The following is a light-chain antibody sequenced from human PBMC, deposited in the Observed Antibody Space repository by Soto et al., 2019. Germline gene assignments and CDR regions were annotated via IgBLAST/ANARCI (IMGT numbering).Light chain of an antibody. CDR1: QSISSN. Sequence: EIVLTQSPATLSLSPGERATLSCRASQSISSNLAWYQQKPGQAPSLLIYGASNRATGIPDRFSGSGSGTDFTLTISRLESEDFAVYYCQQYGSSGTFGQGTKVDIK. J-gene: IGKJ1*01. V-gene: IGKV3-20*01. CDR2: GAS. CDR3: QQYGSSGT.